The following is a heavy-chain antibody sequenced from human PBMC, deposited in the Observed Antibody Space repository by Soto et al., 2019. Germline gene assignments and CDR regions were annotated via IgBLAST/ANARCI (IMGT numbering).Heavy chain of an antibody. D-gene: IGHD6-19*01. V-gene: IGHV3-33*01. CDR1: GFTFSSYG. Sequence: QVQLVESGGGVVQPGRSLRLSCAASGFTFSSYGMHWVRQAPGKGLEWVAVIWYDGSNKYYADSVKGRFTTSRDNSKNTLYLQITSLRAEDTTVYYCARDCAGYSSGWYQRGGFDYWGQGTLVTVSS. CDR3: ARDCAGYSSGWYQRGGFDY. J-gene: IGHJ4*02. CDR2: IWYDGSNK.